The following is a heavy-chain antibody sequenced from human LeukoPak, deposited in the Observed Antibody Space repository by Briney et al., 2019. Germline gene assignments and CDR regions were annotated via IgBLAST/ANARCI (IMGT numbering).Heavy chain of an antibody. Sequence: GGSLRLSCAASGFTFSNAWMNWVRQAPGKELEWVGRIKSKTDGGTTDYAAPVKGRFTISRDDSKNTLYLQMNSLKTEDTAVYYCTTDSVVVPAAWDYWGQGTLVTVSS. CDR2: IKSKTDGGTT. V-gene: IGHV3-15*07. CDR1: GFTFSNAW. J-gene: IGHJ4*02. CDR3: TTDSVVVPAAWDY. D-gene: IGHD2-2*01.